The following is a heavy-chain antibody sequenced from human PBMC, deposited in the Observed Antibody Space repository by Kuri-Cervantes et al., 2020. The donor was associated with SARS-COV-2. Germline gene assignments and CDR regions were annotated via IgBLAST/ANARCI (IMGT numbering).Heavy chain of an antibody. Sequence: GESLKISCAASGFTFSSYGMHWVRQAPGKGLEWVAVISYDGSNKYYAGSVKGRFTISRDNSNNTLYLQMNSLRADDTAVYYCAKYIGSGTNTPDYWGQGTLVTVSS. D-gene: IGHD3-10*01. J-gene: IGHJ4*02. CDR3: AKYIGSGTNTPDY. CDR1: GFTFSSYG. V-gene: IGHV3-30*18. CDR2: ISYDGSNK.